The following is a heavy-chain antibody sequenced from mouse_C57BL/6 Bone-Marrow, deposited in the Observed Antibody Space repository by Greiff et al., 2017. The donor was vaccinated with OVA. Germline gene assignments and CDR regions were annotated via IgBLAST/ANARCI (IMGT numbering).Heavy chain of an antibody. CDR3: TRLLDAMDY. CDR2: ISSGGDYI. J-gene: IGHJ4*01. D-gene: IGHD2-1*01. V-gene: IGHV5-9-1*02. CDR1: GFTFSSYA. Sequence: EVKLVESGEGLVKPGGSLKLSCAASGFTFSSYAMSWVRQTPEKRLEWVAYISSGGDYIYYADTVKGRSTISKDNARNTKYLQMSSLKSEDTAMYYCTRLLDAMDYWGQGTSVTVTA.